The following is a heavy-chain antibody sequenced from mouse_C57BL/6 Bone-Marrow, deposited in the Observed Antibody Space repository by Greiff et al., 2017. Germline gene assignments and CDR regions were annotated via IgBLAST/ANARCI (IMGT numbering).Heavy chain of an antibody. V-gene: IGHV1-64*01. Sequence: VQLQQSGAELVKPGASVKLSCKASGYTFTSYWMHWVKQRPGQGLEWIGMIHPNSGSTNYNEKFKSKATLTEDKSSSTAYMQLSSLTSEDSAVYYCARRVTGTSYFDYWGQGTTLTVSS. CDR2: IHPNSGST. D-gene: IGHD4-1*01. CDR1: GYTFTSYW. J-gene: IGHJ2*01. CDR3: ARRVTGTSYFDY.